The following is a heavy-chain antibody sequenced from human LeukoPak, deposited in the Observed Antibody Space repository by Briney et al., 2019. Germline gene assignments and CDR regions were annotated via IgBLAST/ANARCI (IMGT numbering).Heavy chain of an antibody. Sequence: PGGSLRLSRAASGFTFSSYAMSWVRQAPGKGLEWVSAISGSGGSTYYADSVKGRFTISRDNSKNTLYLQMNSLRAEDTAVYYCARATSSIAARNFDYWGQGTLVTVSS. CDR2: ISGSGGST. V-gene: IGHV3-23*01. CDR3: ARATSSIAARNFDY. D-gene: IGHD6-6*01. J-gene: IGHJ4*02. CDR1: GFTFSSYA.